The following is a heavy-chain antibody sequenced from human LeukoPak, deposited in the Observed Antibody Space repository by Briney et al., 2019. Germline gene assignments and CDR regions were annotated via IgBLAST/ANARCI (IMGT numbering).Heavy chain of an antibody. CDR1: GFTFSSYA. CDR3: ARAGPGLQLWLLFDY. D-gene: IGHD5-18*01. Sequence: PGGSLRLSCAVSGFTFSSYAMPWVRQAPGKGLEHVSAISSNGGTTYYANSVKGRFTISRDNSKNTLYLQMGSLRAEDMAVYYCARAGPGLQLWLLFDYWGQGTLVTVSS. V-gene: IGHV3-64*01. CDR2: ISSNGGTT. J-gene: IGHJ4*02.